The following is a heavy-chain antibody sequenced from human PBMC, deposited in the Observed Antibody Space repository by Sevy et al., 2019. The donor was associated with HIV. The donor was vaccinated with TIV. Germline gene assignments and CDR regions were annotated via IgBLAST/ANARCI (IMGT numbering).Heavy chain of an antibody. J-gene: IGHJ4*02. V-gene: IGHV3-30*18. CDR2: ISNDRGNQ. Sequence: GGSLRLSCAASGFTFRSYGMHRVRQAPRKGLEWVAVISNDRGNQYYADSVKGRFTISRDNSKNTVYLQMNSLRAEDTAVYYCAKDVSDGYNYFLDFWGQGALVTVSS. D-gene: IGHD5-12*01. CDR1: GFTFRSYG. CDR3: AKDVSDGYNYFLDF.